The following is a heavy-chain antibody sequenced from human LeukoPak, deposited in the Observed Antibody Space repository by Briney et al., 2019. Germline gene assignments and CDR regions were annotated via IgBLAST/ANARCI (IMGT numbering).Heavy chain of an antibody. J-gene: IGHJ4*02. CDR2: ISWNSGSI. CDR1: GFTFDDYA. V-gene: IGHV3-9*01. Sequence: GRSLRLSCAASGFTFDDYAMHWVRQAPGKGLEWVSGISWNSGSIGYADSVKGRFTISRDNAKNSLYLQMNSLRAEDTALYYCAKAFSYDSSGYFYWGQGTLVTVSS. D-gene: IGHD3-22*01. CDR3: AKAFSYDSSGYFY.